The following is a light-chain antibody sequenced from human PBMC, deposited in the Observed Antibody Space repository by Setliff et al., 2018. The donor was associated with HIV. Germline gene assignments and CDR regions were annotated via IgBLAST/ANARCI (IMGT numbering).Light chain of an antibody. Sequence: QSVLTQPASVSGSPGQSITISCTGTSSDVGGYNYVSWYQQHPGKAPKFMIYDVSNRPSGVSNRFSGSKSGNTASLTISGLQAEDEADYYCSSYTSSNTGVFGTGTKVTVL. CDR1: SSDVGGYNY. J-gene: IGLJ1*01. V-gene: IGLV2-14*03. CDR2: DVS. CDR3: SSYTSSNTGV.